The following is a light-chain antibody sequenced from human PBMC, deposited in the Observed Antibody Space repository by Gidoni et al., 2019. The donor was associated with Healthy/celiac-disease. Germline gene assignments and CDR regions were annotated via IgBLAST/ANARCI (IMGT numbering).Light chain of an antibody. J-gene: IGKJ5*01. Sequence: EIVLTQSPATLSLSPGERATLSCRASQSVSSYLAWYQQKPGQAPRLLIYDASNRATGIPARFSGSGSGTDFTLTISSLEPEDFAVYYCQQRSNWPTFGHXTRLGIK. CDR2: DAS. CDR3: QQRSNWPT. CDR1: QSVSSY. V-gene: IGKV3-11*01.